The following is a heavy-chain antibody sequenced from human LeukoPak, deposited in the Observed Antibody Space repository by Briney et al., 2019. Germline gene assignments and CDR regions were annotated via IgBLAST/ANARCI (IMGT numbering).Heavy chain of an antibody. CDR2: ISRSGNTT. CDR1: GLSFRSYA. V-gene: IGHV3-64*02. CDR3: ATPGST. Sequence: PGGSLRLSCTASGLSFRSYAMHWVRQAPGKGLEYVSAISRSGNTTYYADSVKGRFIVSRDNSKKTLFLQMSDLRPEDTAVYYCATPGSTWGQGSLVTVSS. J-gene: IGHJ5*02. D-gene: IGHD6-13*01.